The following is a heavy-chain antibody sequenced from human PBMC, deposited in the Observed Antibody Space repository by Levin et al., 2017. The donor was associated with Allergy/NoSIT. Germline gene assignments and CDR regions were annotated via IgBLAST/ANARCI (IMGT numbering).Heavy chain of an antibody. CDR3: ARDYQLPGSYYYYGMDV. CDR2: ISAYNGNT. V-gene: IGHV1-18*01. CDR1: GYTFTSYG. J-gene: IGHJ6*02. D-gene: IGHD2-2*01. Sequence: GESLKISCKASGYTFTSYGISWVRQAPGQGLEWMGWISAYNGNTNYAQKLQGRVTMTTDTSTSTAYMELRSLRSDDTAVYYCARDYQLPGSYYYYGMDVWGQGTTVTVSS.